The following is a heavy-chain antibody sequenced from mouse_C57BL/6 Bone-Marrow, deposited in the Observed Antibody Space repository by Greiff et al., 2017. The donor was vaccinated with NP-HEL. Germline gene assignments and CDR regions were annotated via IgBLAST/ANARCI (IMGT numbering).Heavy chain of an antibody. V-gene: IGHV5-9-1*02. Sequence: EVKLVESGEGLVKPGGSLKLSCAASGFTFSSYAMSWVRQTPEKGLEWVAYISSGGDDIYYADNVKGRFTISRDNARNTLYLQMSSLKSEDNAVYYCSEVPAEVAPGYWGQGTTLTVSS. J-gene: IGHJ2*01. CDR2: ISSGGDDI. CDR3: SEVPAEVAPGY. CDR1: GFTFSSYA. D-gene: IGHD6-1*01.